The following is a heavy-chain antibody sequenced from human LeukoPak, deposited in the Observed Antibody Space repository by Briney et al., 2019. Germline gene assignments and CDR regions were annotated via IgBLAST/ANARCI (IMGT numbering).Heavy chain of an antibody. CDR2: ISSSSSYI. Sequence: GGSLRLSCAASGFTFDDYGTSWVRQAPGKGLEWVSSISSSSSYIYYADSVKGRFTISRDNAKNSLYLQMNSLRAEDTAVYYCARSTFGGFLEWLLTASPDWGQGTLVTVSS. D-gene: IGHD3-3*01. CDR3: ARSTFGGFLEWLLTASPD. V-gene: IGHV3-21*01. CDR1: GFTFDDYG. J-gene: IGHJ4*02.